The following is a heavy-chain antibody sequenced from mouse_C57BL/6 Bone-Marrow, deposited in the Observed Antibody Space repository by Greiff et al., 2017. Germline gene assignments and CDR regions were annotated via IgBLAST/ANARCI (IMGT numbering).Heavy chain of an antibody. CDR1: GFSLTSYG. CDR3: ARNRLLRYAGDY. Sequence: QVQLQQSGPGLVQPSQSLSITCTVSGFSLTSYGVHWVRQSPGKGLEWLGVIWSGGSPDYNAAFISSLGICKGKSKSEVFLTMNSRQAEDTAIYYCARNRLLRYAGDYWGQGTSVTVSA. V-gene: IGHV2-2*01. J-gene: IGHJ4*01. D-gene: IGHD1-1*01. CDR2: IWSGGSP.